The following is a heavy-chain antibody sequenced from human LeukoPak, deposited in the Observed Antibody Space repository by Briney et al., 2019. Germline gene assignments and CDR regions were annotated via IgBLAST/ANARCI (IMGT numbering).Heavy chain of an antibody. CDR3: ARDIFGVANRFDP. CDR2: IYYSGST. D-gene: IGHD3-3*01. CDR1: GGSISSGGYY. V-gene: IGHV4-31*03. J-gene: IGHJ5*02. Sequence: SETLSLTCTVSGGSISSGGYYWSWIRQHPGKGLEWIGYIYYSGSTYYNPSLKSRVTISVDTSKNQFSLKLSSVTAADTAVYYCARDIFGVANRFDPWGQGTLVTVSS.